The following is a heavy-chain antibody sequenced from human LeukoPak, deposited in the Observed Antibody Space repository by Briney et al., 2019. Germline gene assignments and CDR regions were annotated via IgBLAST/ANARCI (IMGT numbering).Heavy chain of an antibody. J-gene: IGHJ4*02. D-gene: IGHD3-3*01. CDR3: ARVAPAIRRVY. V-gene: IGHV3-74*01. CDR2: INTDGSST. Sequence: GGSLRLSCAASGFTFSSYWMHWVRQAPGKGLVWVSRINTDGSSTSYADSVKGRFTISRDNAKNTLYLQMNSLRAEDTAVYYCARVAPAIRRVYWGQGTLATVSS. CDR1: GFTFSSYW.